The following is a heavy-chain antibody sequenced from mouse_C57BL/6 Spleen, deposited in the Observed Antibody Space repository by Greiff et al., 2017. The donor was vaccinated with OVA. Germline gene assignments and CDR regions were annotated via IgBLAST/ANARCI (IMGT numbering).Heavy chain of an antibody. J-gene: IGHJ2*01. D-gene: IGHD1-1*01. Sequence: EVQVVESGGGLVKPGGSLKLSCAASGFTFSSYAMSWVRQTPEKRLEWVATISDGGSYTYYPDNVKGRFTISRDNAKNNLYLQMSHLKSEDTAMYYCARGGGITTVVAYGGYFDYWGQGTTLTVSS. CDR1: GFTFSSYA. V-gene: IGHV5-4*01. CDR3: ARGGGITTVVAYGGYFDY. CDR2: ISDGGSYT.